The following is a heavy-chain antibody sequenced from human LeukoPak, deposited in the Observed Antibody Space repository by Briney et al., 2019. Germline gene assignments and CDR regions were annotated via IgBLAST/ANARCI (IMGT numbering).Heavy chain of an antibody. J-gene: IGHJ4*02. D-gene: IGHD3/OR15-3a*01. Sequence: SETLSLTCTVSGGSISSNSYYWGWIRQPPGKGLEWIGSIYYSGSTYYKPSLKSRLTISVDTSKNHFSLRLSSVTAADTAVYYCARQTGSGLFILPGGQGTLVTVSS. CDR2: IYYSGST. CDR1: GGSISSNSYY. V-gene: IGHV4-39*07. CDR3: ARQTGSGLFILP.